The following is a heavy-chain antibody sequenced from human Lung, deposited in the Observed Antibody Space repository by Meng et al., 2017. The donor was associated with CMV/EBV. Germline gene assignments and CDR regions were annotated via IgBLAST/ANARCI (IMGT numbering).Heavy chain of an antibody. CDR1: GGTFSSYA. V-gene: IGHV1-69*05. CDR2: IIPIFGTT. CDR3: ARTLGSTRFYFYNALDV. D-gene: IGHD1-7*01. J-gene: IGHJ6*01. Sequence: SVXVSXKASGGTFSSYAISWVRQAPGQGLEWMGGIIPIFGTTNYAQNFQGRLTITTDESTSTAYMELGSLRSEDTAVYYCARTLGSTRFYFYNALDVWGQRTTVTVSS.